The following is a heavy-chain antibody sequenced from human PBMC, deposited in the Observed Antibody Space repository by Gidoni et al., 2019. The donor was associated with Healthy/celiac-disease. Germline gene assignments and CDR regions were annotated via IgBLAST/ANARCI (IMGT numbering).Heavy chain of an antibody. CDR1: GGSISSGSYY. CDR3: ARSGYCSSTSCHNYYYYYGMDV. V-gene: IGHV4-61*02. J-gene: IGHJ6*02. CDR2: IYTSGST. D-gene: IGHD2-2*02. Sequence: QVQLQESGPGLVKPSQTLSLTCTVSGGSISSGSYYWSWIRQPAGKGLEWIGRIYTSGSTNYNPSLKSRVTISVDTSKNQFSLKLSSVTAADTAVYYCARSGYCSSTSCHNYYYYYGMDVWGQGTTVTVSS.